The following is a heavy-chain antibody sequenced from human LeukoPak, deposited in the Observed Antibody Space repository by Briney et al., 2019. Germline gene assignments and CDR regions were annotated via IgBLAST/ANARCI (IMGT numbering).Heavy chain of an antibody. CDR1: GFTFSSYA. Sequence: GGSLRLSCAASGFTFSSYAMHWVRQAPGKGLEWVAVISYDGSNKYYADSVKGRFTISRDSSKNTLYLQMNSLRAEDTAVYYCARGGGLRAYYFDYWGQGTLVTVSS. V-gene: IGHV3-30*04. D-gene: IGHD5-24*01. J-gene: IGHJ4*02. CDR2: ISYDGSNK. CDR3: ARGGGLRAYYFDY.